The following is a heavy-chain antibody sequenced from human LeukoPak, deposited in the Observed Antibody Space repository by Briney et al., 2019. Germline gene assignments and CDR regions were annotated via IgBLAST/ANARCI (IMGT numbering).Heavy chain of an antibody. J-gene: IGHJ3*02. Sequence: ASVKVSCKASGYTFTDYYMYWVRQAPGQGLEWMGWINPNSGDTNYVHKFQGRVTMTRDTSISTAYMELRRLRSDDTAVYYCAREDASAFDIWGQGTMVTVSS. CDR3: AREDASAFDI. V-gene: IGHV1-2*02. CDR2: INPNSGDT. CDR1: GYTFTDYY.